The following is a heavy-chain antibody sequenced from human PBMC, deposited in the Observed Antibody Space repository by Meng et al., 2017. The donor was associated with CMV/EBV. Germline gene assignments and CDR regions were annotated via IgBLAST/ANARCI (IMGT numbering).Heavy chain of an antibody. Sequence: GESLKISCAASGFTFSDYYMSWIRQAPGEGLEWVSYISSSSSYIYYADSVKGRFTISRDNAKNSLYLQMNSLRAEDTAVYYCARAASGGSERWDYYYYGMDVWGQGTTVTVSS. CDR2: ISSSSSYI. D-gene: IGHD5-24*01. V-gene: IGHV3-11*06. CDR1: GFTFSDYY. J-gene: IGHJ6*02. CDR3: ARAASGGSERWDYYYYGMDV.